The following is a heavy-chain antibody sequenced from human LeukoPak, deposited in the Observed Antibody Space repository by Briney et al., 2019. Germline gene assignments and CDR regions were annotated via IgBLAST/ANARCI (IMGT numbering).Heavy chain of an antibody. CDR3: ARVVASTSIDS. V-gene: IGHV4-38-2*02. D-gene: IGHD2-15*01. Sequence: SETLSLTCTVSGYSINSGYFWGWVRQPPGQGPEWIGGIFHTGDVYYNPSLRSRVTLSIDTSRNHVSLKVTSVTAADTALYYCARVVASTSIDSWGQGILVTVSS. CDR2: IFHTGDV. CDR1: GYSINSGYF. J-gene: IGHJ4*02.